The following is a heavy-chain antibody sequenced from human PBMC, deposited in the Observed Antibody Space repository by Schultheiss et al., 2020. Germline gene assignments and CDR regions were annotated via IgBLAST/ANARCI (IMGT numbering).Heavy chain of an antibody. CDR3: AAYYYYDSSARWFDP. J-gene: IGHJ5*02. V-gene: IGHV4-30-2*02. D-gene: IGHD3-22*01. CDR1: GGSISSGGYS. Sequence: SETLSLTCAVSGGSISSGGYSWSWIRQPPGKGLEWIGYIYHSGSTNYNPSLKSRVTISVDTSKNQFSLKLSSVTAADTAVYYCAAYYYYDSSARWFDPWGQGTLVTVSS. CDR2: IYHSGST.